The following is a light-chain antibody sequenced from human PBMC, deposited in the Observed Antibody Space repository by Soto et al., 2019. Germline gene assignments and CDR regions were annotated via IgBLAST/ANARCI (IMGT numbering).Light chain of an antibody. Sequence: EIVLTQSPGTLSLSPGERATLSCRASQSVSSSYLAWYQQKPGQAPRLLIYGASSRATGIPDRFSGSGSGTVFTLTVSRLEPEDFAVYYSQQYRSSPLTFGGGTKVEIK. CDR3: QQYRSSPLT. CDR2: GAS. J-gene: IGKJ4*01. CDR1: QSVSSSY. V-gene: IGKV3-20*01.